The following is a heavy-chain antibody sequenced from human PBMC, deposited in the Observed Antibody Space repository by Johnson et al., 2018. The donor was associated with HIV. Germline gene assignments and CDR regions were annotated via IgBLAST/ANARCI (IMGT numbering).Heavy chain of an antibody. Sequence: VQLVESRGGVVRPGGSLRLSCAASGFTVSSNYMSWVRRAPGKGLEWVSVLFSAGDTSYADSVKGRFTISRDNSKNMLYLQMNSLRPDDTAVYYCARVQLLADDVFNIWGQGTMVTVSS. CDR1: GFTVSSNY. D-gene: IGHD3-10*01. V-gene: IGHV3-66*02. CDR2: LFSAGDT. CDR3: ARVQLLADDVFNI. J-gene: IGHJ3*02.